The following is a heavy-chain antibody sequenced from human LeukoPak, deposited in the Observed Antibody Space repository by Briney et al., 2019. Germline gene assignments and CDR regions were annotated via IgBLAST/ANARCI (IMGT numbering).Heavy chain of an antibody. CDR2: IYPGDSDT. J-gene: IGHJ4*02. Sequence: GESLKISCKGSGYSSTSYWIGWVRQMPGKGLEWMGIIYPGDSDTRYGPSFQGQVTISADKSISTAYLQWSSLKASDTAMYYCARSPMTTVTYFDYWGQGTLVTVSS. D-gene: IGHD4-17*01. V-gene: IGHV5-51*01. CDR3: ARSPMTTVTYFDY. CDR1: GYSSTSYW.